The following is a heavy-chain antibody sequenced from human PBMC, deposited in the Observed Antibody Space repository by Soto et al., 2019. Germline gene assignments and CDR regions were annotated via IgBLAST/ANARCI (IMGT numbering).Heavy chain of an antibody. CDR3: ARGTSNYYDSSGYYYFDY. Sequence: SVKVSCKASGGTFSSYAISWVRQAPGQGLEWMGGIIPIFGTANYAQKFQGRVTITADESTSTAYMELSSLRSEDTAVYYCARGTSNYYDSSGYYYFDYWGQGTLVTVSS. V-gene: IGHV1-69*13. CDR2: IIPIFGTA. J-gene: IGHJ4*02. CDR1: GGTFSSYA. D-gene: IGHD3-22*01.